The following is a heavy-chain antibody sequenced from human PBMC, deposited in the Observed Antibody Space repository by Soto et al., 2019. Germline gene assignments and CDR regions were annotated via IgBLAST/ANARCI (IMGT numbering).Heavy chain of an antibody. J-gene: IGHJ5*02. CDR2: VYHTGDT. CDR3: AREIVTAGGNNYFDP. V-gene: IGHV4-4*01. D-gene: IGHD2-21*02. Sequence: LSLTCGVSGGTVASSHWWSWVRQSPGGGLEWIGNVYHTGDTNLNPSLQSRVTISVDKSNNQFSLRLNSLTAADTAVYFCAREIVTAGGNNYFDPWGPGTLVTVSS. CDR1: GGTVASSHW.